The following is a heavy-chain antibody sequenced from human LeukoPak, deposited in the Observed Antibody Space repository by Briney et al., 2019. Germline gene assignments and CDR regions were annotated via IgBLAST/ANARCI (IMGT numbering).Heavy chain of an antibody. V-gene: IGHV1-46*01. CDR2: INPSGGTT. D-gene: IGHD6-6*01. CDR3: ARSSSIAARPPYY. J-gene: IGHJ4*02. Sequence: ASVKVSCKASGYTFTSYYMHWVRQAPGQGLEWMGIINPSGGTTTYAEKFQGRVTMTRDTSTSTAYMELSSLRSEDTAVYYCARSSSIAARPPYYWGREPWSPSPQ. CDR1: GYTFTSYY.